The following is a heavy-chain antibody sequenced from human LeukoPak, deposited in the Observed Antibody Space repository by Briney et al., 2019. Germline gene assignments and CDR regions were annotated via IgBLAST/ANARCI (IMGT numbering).Heavy chain of an antibody. Sequence: GGSLRLCCAASGFTFSSYGMHWVRQATGKGLEWVAVISYDGSNKYYADSVKGRFTISRDNSKNTLYLQMNSLRAEDTAVYYCAKGDEISGAYPSIAVAGRVDYSGQRDLVTVSS. J-gene: IGHJ4*02. CDR1: GFTFSSYG. CDR2: ISYDGSNK. D-gene: IGHD6-19*01. CDR3: AKGDEISGAYPSIAVAGRVDY. V-gene: IGHV3-30*18.